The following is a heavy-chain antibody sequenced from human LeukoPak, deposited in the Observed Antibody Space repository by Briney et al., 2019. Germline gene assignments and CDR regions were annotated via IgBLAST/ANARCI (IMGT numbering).Heavy chain of an antibody. CDR3: ARDSPFWSGYFNYYYYGMDV. D-gene: IGHD3-3*01. V-gene: IGHV3-23*01. Sequence: GGSLRLSCAASGFTFSSYAMSWVRQAPGKGLEWVSAISGSGGSTYYADSVKGRFTISRDNAKNSLYLQMNSLRAEDTAVYYCARDSPFWSGYFNYYYYGMDVWGQGTTVTVSS. J-gene: IGHJ6*02. CDR1: GFTFSSYA. CDR2: ISGSGGST.